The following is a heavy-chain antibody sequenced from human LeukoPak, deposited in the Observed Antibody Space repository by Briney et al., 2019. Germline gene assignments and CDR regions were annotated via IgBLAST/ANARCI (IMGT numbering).Heavy chain of an antibody. Sequence: GASVKVSCKTSGYTFTNYGVSWVRQAPGQGLEWVGWISAYNGYTNYAQKLQVRVTMTTDTSTSTAYMELRSLTSDDTAVYYCARDKAVTTELTQYFQHWGQGTLVTVSS. J-gene: IGHJ1*01. CDR2: ISAYNGYT. CDR3: ARDKAVTTELTQYFQH. D-gene: IGHD4-11*01. V-gene: IGHV1-18*01. CDR1: GYTFTNYG.